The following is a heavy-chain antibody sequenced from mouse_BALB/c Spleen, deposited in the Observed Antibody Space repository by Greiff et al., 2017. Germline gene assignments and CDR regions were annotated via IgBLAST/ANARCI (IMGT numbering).Heavy chain of an antibody. CDR1: GFTFSDYY. CDR3: AREGPYYYGSSLYAMDY. V-gene: IGHV5-4*02. D-gene: IGHD1-1*01. J-gene: IGHJ4*01. CDR2: ISDGGSYT. Sequence: EVMLVESGGGLVKPGGSLKLSCAASGFTFSDYYMYWVRQTPEKRLEWVATISDGGSYTYYPDSVKGRFTISRDNAKNNLYLQMSSLKSEDTAMYYCAREGPYYYGSSLYAMDYWGQGTSVTVSS.